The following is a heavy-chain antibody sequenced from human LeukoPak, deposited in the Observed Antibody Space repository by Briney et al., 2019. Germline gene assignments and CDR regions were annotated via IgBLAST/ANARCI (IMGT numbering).Heavy chain of an antibody. J-gene: IGHJ4*02. D-gene: IGHD3-3*01. CDR1: GFTFSSYA. V-gene: IGHV3-23*01. Sequence: GGSLRLSCAASGFTFSSYAMSWVRQAPGKGLGWVSAISGSGGSTYYADSVKGRFTISRDNSKNTLYLQMNSLRAEDTAVYYCATRRLRFLRYWGQGTLVTVSS. CDR3: ATRRLRFLRY. CDR2: ISGSGGST.